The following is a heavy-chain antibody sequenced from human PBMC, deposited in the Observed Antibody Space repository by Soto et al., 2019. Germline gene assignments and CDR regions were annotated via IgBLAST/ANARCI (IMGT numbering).Heavy chain of an antibody. V-gene: IGHV3-30*18. Sequence: PGGSLRLSCAASGFTFSSYGMHWVRQAPGKGLEWVAVISYDGSNKYYADSVKGRFTISRDNSKNTLYLQMNSLRAEDTAVYYCAKIGTVGAAGRNYFDYWGQGTLVTVSS. CDR1: GFTFSSYG. D-gene: IGHD6-13*01. CDR2: ISYDGSNK. J-gene: IGHJ4*02. CDR3: AKIGTVGAAGRNYFDY.